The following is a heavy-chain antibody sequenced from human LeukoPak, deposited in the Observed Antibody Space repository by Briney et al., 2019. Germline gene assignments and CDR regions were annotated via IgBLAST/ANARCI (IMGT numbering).Heavy chain of an antibody. Sequence: PSETLSLTCIVSGSSISNYYWSWIRQPAGKGLEWIGRIYSSGSTNYNPSLKSRVTLSLDTSKNQFSLKLSSVTAADTAVYYCARVPLYSYGLFDYWGQGTLVTVSS. J-gene: IGHJ4*02. CDR2: IYSSGST. V-gene: IGHV4-4*07. CDR3: ARVPLYSYGLFDY. CDR1: GSSISNYY. D-gene: IGHD5-18*01.